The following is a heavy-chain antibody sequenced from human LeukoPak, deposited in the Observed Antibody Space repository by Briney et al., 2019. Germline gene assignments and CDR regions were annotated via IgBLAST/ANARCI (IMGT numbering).Heavy chain of an antibody. CDR2: ISYDGSNK. D-gene: IGHD3-22*01. Sequence: PGGSLRLSCAASGFTFSSYGMHWVRQAPGKGLEWVAVISYDGSNKYYADSVKGRFTISRDNSKNTLYLQMNSLRVEDTAVYYCARDSPFHYGSSGYYLLDYWGQGTLVTVSS. V-gene: IGHV3-30*03. J-gene: IGHJ4*02. CDR3: ARDSPFHYGSSGYYLLDY. CDR1: GFTFSSYG.